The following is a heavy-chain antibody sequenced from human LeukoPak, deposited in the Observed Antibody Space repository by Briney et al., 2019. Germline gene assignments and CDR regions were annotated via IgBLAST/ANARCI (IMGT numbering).Heavy chain of an antibody. V-gene: IGHV3-20*04. D-gene: IGHD6-19*01. CDR1: GFTFDDYG. Sequence: GXSLRLSCAASGFTFDDYGMSWVRHAPGKGLEWVSGINWNGGSTVYADSVKGRFTISRDNAKNSLYLQMNSLRAEDTALYYCATSLAVAGPNDYWGQGTLVTVSS. CDR3: ATSLAVAGPNDY. J-gene: IGHJ4*02. CDR2: INWNGGST.